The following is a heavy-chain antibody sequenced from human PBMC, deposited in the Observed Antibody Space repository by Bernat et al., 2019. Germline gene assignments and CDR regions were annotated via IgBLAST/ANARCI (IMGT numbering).Heavy chain of an antibody. Sequence: EVQLVESGGGLVQPGGSLRLSCAASGFTFSSYAMSWVRQAPGKGLEWVSAISGSGGSTYYADSVKGRFTISRDNSKNTLYLQMNSLRAEDTAVYYCAKDQGEWELLENWYFDLWGRGTLVTVSS. CDR3: AKDQGEWELLENWYFDL. CDR2: ISGSGGST. J-gene: IGHJ2*01. D-gene: IGHD1-26*01. V-gene: IGHV3-23*04. CDR1: GFTFSSYA.